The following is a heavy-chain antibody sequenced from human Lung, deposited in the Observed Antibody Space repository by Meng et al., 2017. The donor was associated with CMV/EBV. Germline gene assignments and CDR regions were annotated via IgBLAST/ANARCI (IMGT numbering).Heavy chain of an antibody. CDR1: GYSLTSYD. CDR2: MNANSGNT. CDR3: ERGYCSGGSCPVFDP. V-gene: IGHV1-8*01. D-gene: IGHD2-15*01. Sequence: VVGVKNAGALVKGSCKASGYSLTSYDINWGRQATGEGLEWMGWMNANSGNTGYAQKFQGRVTMNSNTCISTAYMELSSLRSEDTAVYYGERGYCSGGSCPVFDPWGQGTLVTVSS. J-gene: IGHJ5*02.